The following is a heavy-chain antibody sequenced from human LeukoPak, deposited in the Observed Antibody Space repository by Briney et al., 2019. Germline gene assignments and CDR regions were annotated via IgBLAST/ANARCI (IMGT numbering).Heavy chain of an antibody. J-gene: IGHJ4*02. CDR3: ARDGQMVREVIIRFGVFDY. V-gene: IGHV3-7*01. CDR2: IKQDGSEK. Sequence: GGSLRLSCAASGFTFSSYWMSWVRQAPGRGLEWVANIKQDGSEKYYVDSVKGRFTISRDNAKSSLYLQMNSLRAEDTAVYYCARDGQMVREVIIRFGVFDYWGQGTLVTVSS. D-gene: IGHD3-10*01. CDR1: GFTFSSYW.